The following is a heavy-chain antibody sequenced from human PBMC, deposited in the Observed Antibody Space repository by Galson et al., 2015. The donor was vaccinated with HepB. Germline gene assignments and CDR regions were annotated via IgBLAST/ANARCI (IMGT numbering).Heavy chain of an antibody. V-gene: IGHV5-10-1*01. CDR3: AREDTNTVTPH. J-gene: IGHJ4*02. CDR2: IDPSDSYT. CDR1: GYSFTNYW. Sequence: QSGAEVKKPGKSLRISCKGSGYSFTNYWISWVRQMPGKGLEWMGRIDPSDSYTYYSPSFQGHVSISADKSISTAYLQWSSLKALDTAVYYCAREDTNTVTPHWGQGTLVTVSS. D-gene: IGHD4-17*01.